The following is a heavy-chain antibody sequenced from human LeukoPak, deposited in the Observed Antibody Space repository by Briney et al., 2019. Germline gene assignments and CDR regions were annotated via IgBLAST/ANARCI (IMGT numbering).Heavy chain of an antibody. CDR3: ARIHRQLWLPYYYYYMDV. J-gene: IGHJ6*03. D-gene: IGHD5-18*01. V-gene: IGHV4-34*01. Sequence: SETLSLTCAVYGGSFSGYYWSWNRQPPGKGQEWIGEINHSGSTNYNPSLKRRVTISVDTSKNQFSLKLSSVTAADTAVYYCARIHRQLWLPYYYYYMDVWGKGTTVTVSS. CDR1: GGSFSGYY. CDR2: INHSGST.